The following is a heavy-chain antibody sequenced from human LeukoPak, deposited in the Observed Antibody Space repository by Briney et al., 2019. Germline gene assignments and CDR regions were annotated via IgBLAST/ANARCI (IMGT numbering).Heavy chain of an antibody. CDR1: GVSLNSYY. CDR3: ARQPAATAAFDI. Sequence: SETLSLTCSVSGVSLNSYYWSWIRQPPGKALEWVGYIYYSGSTNYNPSLKSRVTKSVATSKNQVSLNLTSLTAADTAVYYCARQPAATAAFDIWGQGTMVTVSS. V-gene: IGHV4-59*08. CDR2: IYYSGST. J-gene: IGHJ3*02.